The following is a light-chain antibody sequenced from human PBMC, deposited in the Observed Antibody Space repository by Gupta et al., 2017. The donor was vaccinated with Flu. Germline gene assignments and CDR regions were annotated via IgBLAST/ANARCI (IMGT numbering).Light chain of an antibody. J-gene: IGKJ4*01. CDR3: QQRSNWLT. CDR2: DTF. CDR1: QSVDTY. Sequence: SPATLSLSPGERATLSCRASQSVDTYLAWYQQKPGQPPRLLIYDTFKRATGIPARFSGSGSGTDFTLTISSLEPQDFAVYYCQQRSNWLTFGGGTEVEIK. V-gene: IGKV3-11*01.